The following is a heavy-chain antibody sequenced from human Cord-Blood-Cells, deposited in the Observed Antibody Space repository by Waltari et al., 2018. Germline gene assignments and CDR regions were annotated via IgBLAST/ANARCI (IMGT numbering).Heavy chain of an antibody. D-gene: IGHD1-26*01. CDR3: AGEGGRVREVRGNGFAP. CDR1: GGTFSSYA. CDR2: VTPDLGKR. V-gene: IGHV1-69*09. J-gene: IGHJ5*02. Sequence: QVQLVQSGAEVKKPGSSVKVSCKASGGTFSSYAISWVRQAPGQGLEWMGRVTPDLGKRTNEQRSQGGVPLTRNNPRGTAYWGLGGLDLEDTAGNYGAGEGGRVREVRGNGFAPWAREPWSPSPQ.